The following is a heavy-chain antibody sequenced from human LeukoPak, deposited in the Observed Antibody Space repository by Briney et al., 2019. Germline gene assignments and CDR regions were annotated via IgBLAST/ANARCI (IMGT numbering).Heavy chain of an antibody. D-gene: IGHD2-2*01. V-gene: IGHV3-30-3*01. Sequence: GGSLRLSCVASGFTFSSYAMHWVRQAPGKGLEWVAVISYDGSNKYYADSVKGRFTISRDNSTNTLCLQMNSLRAEDTAVYFCAKDREVGYCSSTSCYWDYWGQGTLVTVSS. CDR2: ISYDGSNK. CDR3: AKDREVGYCSSTSCYWDY. J-gene: IGHJ4*02. CDR1: GFTFSSYA.